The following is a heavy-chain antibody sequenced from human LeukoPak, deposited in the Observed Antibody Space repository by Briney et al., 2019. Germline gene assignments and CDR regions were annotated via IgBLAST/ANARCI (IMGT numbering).Heavy chain of an antibody. CDR3: ARAQYSNYVHDH. CDR1: GGSISSGGYY. V-gene: IGHV4-30-2*01. CDR2: IYHSGST. D-gene: IGHD4-11*01. Sequence: PSQTLSLTCTVSGGSISSGGYYWSWIRQPPGKGLEWIGYIYHSGSTYYNPSLKSRVTISVDRSKNQFSLKPSSVTAADTAVYYCARAQYSNYVHDHWGQGTLVTVSS. J-gene: IGHJ4*02.